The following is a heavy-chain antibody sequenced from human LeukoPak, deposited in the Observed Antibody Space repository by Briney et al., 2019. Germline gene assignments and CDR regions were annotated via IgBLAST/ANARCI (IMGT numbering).Heavy chain of an antibody. CDR1: GFIFSNYA. Sequence: GGSLRLSCAASGFIFSNYAMMWVRQAPGKGLEWVSSGTGSGGGTFYADSVKGRFTISRDNSQNTLYLQMNSLGAEDTAVYYCAKGAASALVDWFDPWGQGTLVTVSS. CDR2: GTGSGGGT. D-gene: IGHD6-25*01. CDR3: AKGAASALVDWFDP. J-gene: IGHJ5*02. V-gene: IGHV3-23*01.